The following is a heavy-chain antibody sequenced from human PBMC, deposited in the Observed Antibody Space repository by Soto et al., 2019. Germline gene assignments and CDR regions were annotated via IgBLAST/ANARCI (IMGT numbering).Heavy chain of an antibody. D-gene: IGHD6-19*01. Sequence: QVQLQQWGAGLLKPSETLSLTCAVYGGSFSGYYWSWIRQPPGKGLEWIGEINHSGSTNYNPSLKSRVTISVDTSKNQFPLKLSSVTAADTAVYYCARDGGSGWYDYWGQGTLVTVSS. J-gene: IGHJ4*02. CDR3: ARDGGSGWYDY. CDR1: GGSFSGYY. V-gene: IGHV4-34*01. CDR2: INHSGST.